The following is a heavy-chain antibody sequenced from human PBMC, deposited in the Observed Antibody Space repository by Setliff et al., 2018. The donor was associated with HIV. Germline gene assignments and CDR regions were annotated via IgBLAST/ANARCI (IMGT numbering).Heavy chain of an antibody. Sequence: PSETLSLTCTVSGGSISSYYWSWIRQPPGKGLEWIGYVDYNGRTDYNPSLESRVTISLDTSKNQVSLKLSSVAAADTAVYHCARGAYRDGYDYWGQGTLVTVSS. CDR1: GGSISSYY. CDR3: ARGAYRDGYDY. CDR2: VDYNGRT. D-gene: IGHD5-18*01. V-gene: IGHV4-59*01. J-gene: IGHJ4*02.